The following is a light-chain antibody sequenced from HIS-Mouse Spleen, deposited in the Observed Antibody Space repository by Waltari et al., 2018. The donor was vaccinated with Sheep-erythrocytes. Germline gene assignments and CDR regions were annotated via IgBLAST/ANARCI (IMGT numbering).Light chain of an antibody. CDR2: EGN. V-gene: IGLV2-23*01. CDR3: CSYAGSSTWV. CDR1: SSDVGSYNL. J-gene: IGLJ3*02. Sequence: QSALTQPASVSGSPGQSITISFTGTSSDVGSYNLVSWYQQHPGKAPNLMIYEGNKRPSGVSNRFSGSKSGNTASLTISGLQAEDEADYYCCSYAGSSTWVFGGGTKLTVL.